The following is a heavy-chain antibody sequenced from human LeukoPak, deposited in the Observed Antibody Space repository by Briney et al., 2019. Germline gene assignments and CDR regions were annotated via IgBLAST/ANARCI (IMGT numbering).Heavy chain of an antibody. J-gene: IGHJ4*02. Sequence: ALVKVSCKASGYTFTSYGISWVRQAPGQGLEWMGWISAYNGNTNYAQKLQGRVTMTTDTSTSTAYMELRSLRSDDTAVYYCARDLSTLYSGSYLSYWGQGTLVTVSS. CDR1: GYTFTSYG. D-gene: IGHD1-26*01. CDR2: ISAYNGNT. CDR3: ARDLSTLYSGSYLSY. V-gene: IGHV1-18*01.